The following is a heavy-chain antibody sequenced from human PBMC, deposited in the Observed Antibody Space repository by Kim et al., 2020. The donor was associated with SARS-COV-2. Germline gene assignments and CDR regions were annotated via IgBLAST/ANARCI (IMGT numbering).Heavy chain of an antibody. CDR3: ASAGDYYGSGSYYKSPFDY. Sequence: GRFTISRDNAKNSLYLQMNSLRAEDTAVYYCASAGDYYGSGSYYKSPFDYWGQGTLVTVSS. J-gene: IGHJ4*02. D-gene: IGHD3-10*01. V-gene: IGHV3-11*04.